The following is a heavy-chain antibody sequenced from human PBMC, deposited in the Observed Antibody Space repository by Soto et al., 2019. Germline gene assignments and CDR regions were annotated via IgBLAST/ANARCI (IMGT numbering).Heavy chain of an antibody. Sequence: QVQLVESGGGVVQPGRSLRLSCAASGFTFSVYGMHWVRQAPGKGLEWVAVVWNDGSSEYYADSVKGRFAISRDNSKNILYLQMDSLRGEDTAVYYCARDDKGAAAIGPLALDIWGQGTVVTVSS. V-gene: IGHV3-33*01. CDR2: VWNDGSSE. CDR3: ARDDKGAAAIGPLALDI. D-gene: IGHD6-13*01. J-gene: IGHJ3*02. CDR1: GFTFSVYG.